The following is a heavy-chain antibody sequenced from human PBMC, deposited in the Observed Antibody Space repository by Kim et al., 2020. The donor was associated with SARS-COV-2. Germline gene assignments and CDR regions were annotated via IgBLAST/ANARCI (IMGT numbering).Heavy chain of an antibody. D-gene: IGHD3-10*01. CDR3: AKGGRFGELFS. V-gene: IGHV3-74*01. J-gene: IGHJ4*02. CDR2: T. Sequence: TSYADSVKGRFTISRDNAKNTLYLQMNSLRAEDTAVYYCAKGGRFGELFSGGQGTLVTVSS.